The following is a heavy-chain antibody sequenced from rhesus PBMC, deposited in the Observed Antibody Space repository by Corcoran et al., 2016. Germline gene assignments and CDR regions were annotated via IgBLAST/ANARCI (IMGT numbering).Heavy chain of an antibody. J-gene: IGHJ4*01. Sequence: QVQLQESGPELVKPSETLSLTCAVSGGSISSNYWSWIRQPPGKGLEWIGYIGGSRCTTTYNPSLTCRVTISTATSKNQFSLKLSSVTPASTAVYYCARREVTTGVGDYWGQGVLVTVSS. CDR3: ARREVTTGVGDY. V-gene: IGHV4-147*01. CDR2: IGGSRCTT. CDR1: GGSISSNY. D-gene: IGHD4-23*01.